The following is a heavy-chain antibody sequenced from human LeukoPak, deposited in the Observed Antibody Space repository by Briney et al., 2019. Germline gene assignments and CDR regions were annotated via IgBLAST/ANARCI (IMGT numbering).Heavy chain of an antibody. Sequence: SETLSLTCTVSGGSISSYYWSWIRQPPGKGLEWIGYIYYSGSTNYNPSLKSRVTISVDTSKNQFSLKLSSVTAADTAVYYCAREGSGYSYGPDSYYYGMDVWGQGTTVTVSS. V-gene: IGHV4-59*01. D-gene: IGHD5-18*01. CDR3: AREGSGYSYGPDSYYYGMDV. CDR2: IYYSGST. CDR1: GGSISSYY. J-gene: IGHJ6*02.